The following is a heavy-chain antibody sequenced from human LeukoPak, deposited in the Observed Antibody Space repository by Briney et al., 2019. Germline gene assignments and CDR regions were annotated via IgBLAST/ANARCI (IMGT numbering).Heavy chain of an antibody. J-gene: IGHJ5*02. Sequence: SETLSLTCTVSGGSISSYYWSWIRQPPGKGLEWIGYIYYSGSTNYNPSLKSRVTISVDTSKNQFSLRLSSVTAADTAVYYCAREARGWFDPWGQGTLVTVSS. V-gene: IGHV4-59*01. CDR2: IYYSGST. CDR1: GGSISSYY. CDR3: AREARGWFDP.